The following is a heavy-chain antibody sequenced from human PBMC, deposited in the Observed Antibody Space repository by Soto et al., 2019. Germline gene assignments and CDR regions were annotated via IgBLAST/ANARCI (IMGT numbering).Heavy chain of an antibody. D-gene: IGHD3-10*01. J-gene: IGHJ4*02. V-gene: IGHV4-59*01. CDR1: GGSISDYY. Sequence: SETLSLTCPVSGGSISDYYWSWIRQPPGKGLEWIGYMFYSGNTNSNSSLKRRVTMSVDTSKRQFSLTLSSVTAADTAVSSCVSGFHHDDWDQGTTITASS. CDR2: MFYSGNT. CDR3: VSGFHHDD.